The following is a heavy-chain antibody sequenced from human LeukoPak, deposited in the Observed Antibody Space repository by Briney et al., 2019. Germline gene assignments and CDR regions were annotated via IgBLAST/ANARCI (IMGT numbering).Heavy chain of an antibody. CDR1: GFTFSSYS. D-gene: IGHD2-2*01. V-gene: IGHV3-21*01. Sequence: GGSLRLSCAASGFTFSSYSMNWVRQAPGKGLEWVSSISSSSSYIYYADSVKGRFTISRDNAKNSLYLQMNSLRAEDTAVYYCARVTSIPRAVPAATRRYYYYYGMDVWGKGTTVTVSS. J-gene: IGHJ6*04. CDR2: ISSSSSYI. CDR3: ARVTSIPRAVPAATRRYYYYYGMDV.